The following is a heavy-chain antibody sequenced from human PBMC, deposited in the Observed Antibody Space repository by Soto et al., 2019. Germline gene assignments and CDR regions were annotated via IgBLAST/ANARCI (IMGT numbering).Heavy chain of an antibody. D-gene: IGHD6-13*01. CDR1: GGSISSGDYY. Sequence: SETLSLTCTVSGGSISSGDYYWSWIRQPPGKGLEWIGYIYYSGSTYYNPSLKIRVTISVDTSKNQFSLKLSSVTAADTAVYYCARASRDSSSWYPYYYYYYGMDVWGQGTTVTVSS. J-gene: IGHJ6*02. V-gene: IGHV4-30-4*01. CDR3: ARASRDSSSWYPYYYYYYGMDV. CDR2: IYYSGST.